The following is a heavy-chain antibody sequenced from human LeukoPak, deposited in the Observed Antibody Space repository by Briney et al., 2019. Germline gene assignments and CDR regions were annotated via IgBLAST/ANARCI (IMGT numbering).Heavy chain of an antibody. V-gene: IGHV3-9*01. CDR1: GFNFDEYA. CDR2: ISSNSDDI. Sequence: GGSLRLSCVGSGFNFDEYAMHWVRQPPGKGLEWVSGISSNSDDIGYADSVKGRFTISRDNGKNSLYLQKNSLRAEDTAVYYCARDSGWWRFDFWGQGTLVTVSS. D-gene: IGHD2-8*02. CDR3: ARDSGWWRFDF. J-gene: IGHJ4*02.